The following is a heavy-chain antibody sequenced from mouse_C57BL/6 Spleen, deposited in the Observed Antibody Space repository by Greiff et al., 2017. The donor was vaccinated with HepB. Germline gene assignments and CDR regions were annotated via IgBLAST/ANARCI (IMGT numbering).Heavy chain of an antibody. CDR1: GYSFTGYY. V-gene: IGHV1-42*01. Sequence: EVQLQQSGPELVKPGASVKISCKASGYSFTGYYMNWVKQSPEKSLEWIGEINPSTGGTTYNQKFKAKATLTVDKSSSTVYMQLKSLTSEDSAVYYCERCYYGWYFDVWGTGTTVTVSS. CDR2: INPSTGGT. J-gene: IGHJ1*03. D-gene: IGHD1-1*01. CDR3: ERCYYGWYFDV.